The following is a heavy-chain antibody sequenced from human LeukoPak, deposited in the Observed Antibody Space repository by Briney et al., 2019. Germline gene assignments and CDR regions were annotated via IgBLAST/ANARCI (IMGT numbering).Heavy chain of an antibody. CDR1: GGSFNGYY. CDR3: ARGHGIVVVPAAHDYYYYYMDV. V-gene: IGHV4-34*01. CDR2: INHSGST. D-gene: IGHD2-2*01. J-gene: IGHJ6*03. Sequence: SETLSLTCAVYGGSFNGYYWSWIRQPPGKGLEWIGEINHSGSTNYNPSLKSRVTISVDTSKNQFSLKLSSVTAADTAVYYCARGHGIVVVPAAHDYYYYYMDVWGKGTTVTVSS.